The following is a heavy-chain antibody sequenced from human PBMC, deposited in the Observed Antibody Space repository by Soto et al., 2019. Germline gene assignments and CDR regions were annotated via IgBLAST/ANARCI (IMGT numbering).Heavy chain of an antibody. Sequence: QVQLVESGGGVVQPGRSLRLSCAASGFTFSSYGMHWVRQAPGKGLEWVAVISYDGSNKYYADSVKGRFTISRDNSKNTLYLKMNSLRAEDTAVYYCAKDRPSYSSSWYHFDYWGQGTLVTVSS. CDR2: ISYDGSNK. D-gene: IGHD6-13*01. CDR3: AKDRPSYSSSWYHFDY. J-gene: IGHJ4*02. V-gene: IGHV3-30*18. CDR1: GFTFSSYG.